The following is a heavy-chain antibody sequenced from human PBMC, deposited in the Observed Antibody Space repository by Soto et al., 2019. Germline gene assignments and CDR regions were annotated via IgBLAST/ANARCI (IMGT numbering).Heavy chain of an antibody. Sequence: EVQLVESGGGLVQPGRSLRLSCAASGFTFDDYAMHWVRQAPGKGLEWVSGISWNSGSIGYADSVKGRFTISRDNAKNSPYLQMNSLRAEDTALYYCATDFNWGGGYYYYGMDVWGQGTTVTVSS. D-gene: IGHD7-27*01. J-gene: IGHJ6*02. V-gene: IGHV3-9*01. CDR3: ATDFNWGGGYYYYGMDV. CDR1: GFTFDDYA. CDR2: ISWNSGSI.